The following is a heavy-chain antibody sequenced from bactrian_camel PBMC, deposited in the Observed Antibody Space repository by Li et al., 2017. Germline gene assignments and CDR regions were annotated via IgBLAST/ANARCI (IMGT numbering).Heavy chain of an antibody. CDR2: ISSPVGTT. J-gene: IGHJ4*01. V-gene: IGHV3S66*01. CDR3: ASHSGTLCSSWTRYSN. CDR1: GSIYGDAC. Sequence: VQLVESGGGSVQAGGSLRLSCGASGSIYGDACVGWLRQVAGKAREGVASISSPVGTTYYHDSLKGRVTISRDSAKNTVYLQIYGLKPEDTGMYFCASHSGTLCSSWTRYSNWGQGTQVTVS. D-gene: IGHD6*01.